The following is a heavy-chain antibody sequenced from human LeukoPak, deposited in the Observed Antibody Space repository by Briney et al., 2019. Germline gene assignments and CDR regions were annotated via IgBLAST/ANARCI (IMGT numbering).Heavy chain of an antibody. Sequence: SETLSHTCAVYGGSFSGYFWSWIRQPPGKGLEWIGEINHSGSTNYNPSLKSRVTISVDTSKNQFSLKLSSVTAADTAVYYCARRMAPRGGKDYYMDVWGRGTTVIVSS. CDR3: ARRMAPRGGKDYYMDV. CDR1: GGSFSGYF. J-gene: IGHJ6*03. V-gene: IGHV4-34*01. CDR2: INHSGST. D-gene: IGHD5-24*01.